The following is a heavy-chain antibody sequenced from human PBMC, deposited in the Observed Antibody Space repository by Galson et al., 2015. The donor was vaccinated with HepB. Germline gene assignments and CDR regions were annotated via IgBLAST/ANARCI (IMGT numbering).Heavy chain of an antibody. CDR2: IYSGGST. V-gene: IGHV3-53*01. CDR3: AREGVDWDAFDI. J-gene: IGHJ3*02. Sequence: SLRLSCAASGFTVSSNYMSWVRQASGKGLEWVSVIYSGGSTYYADSVKGRFTISRDNSKNTLYLQMNSLRAEDTAVYYCAREGVDWDAFDIWGQGTMVTVSS. CDR1: GFTVSSNY. D-gene: IGHD3-9*01.